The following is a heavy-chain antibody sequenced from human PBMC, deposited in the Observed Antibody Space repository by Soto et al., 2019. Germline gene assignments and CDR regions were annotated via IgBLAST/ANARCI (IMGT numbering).Heavy chain of an antibody. V-gene: IGHV3-73*02. J-gene: IGHJ4*02. D-gene: IGHD6-19*01. CDR1: GFTFSGSA. CDR3: TRPLYSSGWPGGY. Sequence: EVQLVESGGGLVQPGGSLKLSCAASGFTFSGSAMHWVRQASGKGLEWVGRIRSKANSYATAYAASVKGRFTISRDDSKNTAYLQMNSLKTEDTAVYYCTRPLYSSGWPGGYWGQGTLVTVSS. CDR2: IRSKANSYAT.